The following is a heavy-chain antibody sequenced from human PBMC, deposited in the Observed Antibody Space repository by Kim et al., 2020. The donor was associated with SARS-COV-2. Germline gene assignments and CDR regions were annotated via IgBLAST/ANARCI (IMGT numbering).Heavy chain of an antibody. CDR3: SRGYYDSSGYYYFDY. J-gene: IGHJ4*02. V-gene: IGHV4-34*01. D-gene: IGHD3-22*01. Sequence: PSPNSRVTISVGTAKNQFSLKLSSVTAADTAVYYCSRGYYDSSGYYYFDYWGQGTLVTVSS.